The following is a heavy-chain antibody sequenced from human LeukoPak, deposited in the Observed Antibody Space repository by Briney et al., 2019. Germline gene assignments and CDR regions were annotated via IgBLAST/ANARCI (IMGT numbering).Heavy chain of an antibody. CDR3: ARDGLRLGELSLN. D-gene: IGHD3-16*02. Sequence: SQTLSLTCAVSGGSISSGGYSWSWIRQPPGKGLEWIGYIYHSGSTYYNPSLKSRATISVDRSKNQFSLKLSSVTAADTAVYYCARDGLRLGELSLNWGQGTLVTVSS. V-gene: IGHV4-30-2*01. CDR2: IYHSGST. J-gene: IGHJ4*02. CDR1: GGSISSGGYS.